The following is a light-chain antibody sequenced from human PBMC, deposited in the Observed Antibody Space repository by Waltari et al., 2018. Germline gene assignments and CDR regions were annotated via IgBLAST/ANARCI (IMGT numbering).Light chain of an antibody. CDR3: GTWDSSLNGFWV. Sequence: QSVLTQPPSVSAAPGQKVTISCSGSTSNVGSNSVSWYQKLPGAAPQLLIYDNDGLPSTMPDRFSGSKAGTSATLAITGLQTGDEADYYCGTWDSSLNGFWVFGRGTKVTVL. CDR1: TSNVGSNS. CDR2: DND. J-gene: IGLJ3*02. V-gene: IGLV1-51*01.